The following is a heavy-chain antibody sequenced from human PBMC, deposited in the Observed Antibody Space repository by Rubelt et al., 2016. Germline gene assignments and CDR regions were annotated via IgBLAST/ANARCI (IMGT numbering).Heavy chain of an antibody. CDR3: ASLSSSSHDAFDI. Sequence: EVQLVQSGAEVKKPGESLKISCKGSGYSFTSYWIGWVRQMPGKGLEWMGIIYPGDSDTRYSPACHGQVTMSSDKSIRTAYRQWSSLKASDTAMYYCASLSSSSHDAFDIWGQGTMVTVSS. CDR1: GYSFTSYW. D-gene: IGHD6-6*01. J-gene: IGHJ3*02. V-gene: IGHV5-51*01. CDR2: IYPGDSDT.